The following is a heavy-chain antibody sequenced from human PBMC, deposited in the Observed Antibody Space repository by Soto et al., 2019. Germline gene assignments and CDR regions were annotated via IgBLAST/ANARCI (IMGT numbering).Heavy chain of an antibody. CDR1: GFTFTSSA. V-gene: IGHV1-58*02. J-gene: IGHJ2*01. CDR2: IVVGSGNT. CDR3: AADPWLVRGGGWYFEL. D-gene: IGHD6-19*01. Sequence: QMQLVQSGPEVKKPGTSVKVSCKASGFTFTSSAMQWVRQARGQRLEWIGWIVVGSGNTNYAQKFQERVTITRDMSTSAAYVELSSLRSEDTAVYYCAADPWLVRGGGWYFELWGRGTLVTVSS.